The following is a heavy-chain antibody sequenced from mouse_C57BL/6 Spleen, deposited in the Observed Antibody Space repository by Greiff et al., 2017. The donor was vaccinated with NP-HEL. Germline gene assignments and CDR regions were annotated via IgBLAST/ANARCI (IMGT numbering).Heavy chain of an antibody. D-gene: IGHD1-1*01. J-gene: IGHJ4*01. CDR2: INPSSGYT. V-gene: IGHV1-7*01. CDR3: ARYGNQYYYAMDY. CDR1: GYTFTSYW. Sequence: QVQLKESGAELAKPGASVKLSCKASGYTFTSYWMHWVKQRPGQGLEWIGYINPSSGYTKYNQKFKDKATLTADKSSSTAYMQLSSLTYEDSAVYYCARYGNQYYYAMDYWGQGTSVTVSS.